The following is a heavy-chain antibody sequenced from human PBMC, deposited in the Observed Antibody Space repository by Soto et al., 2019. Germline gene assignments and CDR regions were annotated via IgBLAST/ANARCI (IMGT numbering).Heavy chain of an antibody. CDR1: GLIFSSYS. V-gene: IGHV3-48*01. CDR2: IDSSSSDI. D-gene: IGHD5-12*01. J-gene: IGHJ6*03. Sequence: EVHLAESGGGLVQPGGSLRLSCAASGLIFSSYSMNWVRQAPGKGLEWVSYIDSSSSDIHYADSVRGRFTISRDNAKKSLFLQMDSPRVEDTAVYYCARDRPVDVGPTIPTYYYYMDVWGKGTTVTVSS. CDR3: ARDRPVDVGPTIPTYYYYMDV.